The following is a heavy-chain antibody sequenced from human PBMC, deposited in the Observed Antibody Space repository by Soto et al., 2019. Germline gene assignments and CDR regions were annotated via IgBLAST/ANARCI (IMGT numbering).Heavy chain of an antibody. D-gene: IGHD5-18*01. CDR2: IYHSGST. J-gene: IGHJ4*02. CDR3: AREGYSYGSDFDY. V-gene: IGHV4-38-2*02. Sequence: SETLSLTCAVSGYSISSGYYWGWIRQPPGKGLEWIGSIYHSGSTYYNPSLKSRVTISVDTSKNQFSLKLSSVTAADTAVYYCAREGYSYGSDFDYWGQRTLVTVSS. CDR1: GYSISSGYY.